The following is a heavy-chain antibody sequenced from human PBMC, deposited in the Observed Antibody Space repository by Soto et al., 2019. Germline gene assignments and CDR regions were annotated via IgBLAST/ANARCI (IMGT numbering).Heavy chain of an antibody. J-gene: IGHJ6*02. D-gene: IGHD2-2*01. Sequence: ASVKVSCKASGYTFTSYGISWVRQAPGQGLEWMGWISAYNGNTNYAQKLQGRVTMTTDTSTSTAYMELRSLRSDDTAVYYCARDGCSSNSCYQEEYYYYGMDVWGQGTTVTVSS. CDR2: ISAYNGNT. CDR3: ARDGCSSNSCYQEEYYYYGMDV. CDR1: GYTFTSYG. V-gene: IGHV1-18*04.